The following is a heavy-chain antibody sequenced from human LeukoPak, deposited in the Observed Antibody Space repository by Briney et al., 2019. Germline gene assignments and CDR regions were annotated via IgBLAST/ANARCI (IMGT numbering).Heavy chain of an antibody. CDR3: ARSQYSSSWYNFGYYFDY. CDR1: GYTFTSYG. D-gene: IGHD6-13*01. Sequence: ASVKVSCKASGYTFTSYGISWVRQAPGQGLEWMGWINPNSGGTNYAQKFQGRVTMTRDTSISTAYVELSRLRSDDTAVYYCARSQYSSSWYNFGYYFDYWGQGTLVTVSS. V-gene: IGHV1-2*02. CDR2: INPNSGGT. J-gene: IGHJ4*02.